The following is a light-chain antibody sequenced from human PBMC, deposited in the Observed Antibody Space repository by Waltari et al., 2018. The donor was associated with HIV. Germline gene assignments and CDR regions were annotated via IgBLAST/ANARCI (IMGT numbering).Light chain of an antibody. CDR3: QQYHNWPRT. CDR1: QSVSSN. CDR2: GAA. Sequence: EIVMTQSPATLSVSPGEKVTLSCQASQSVSSNLAWYQQNPGQAPVLLIYGAATRAAGIPARFSGSGAGREFTLSISSLQSEDFAVYSCQQYHNWPRTFGQGTKVEI. J-gene: IGKJ1*01. V-gene: IGKV3-15*01.